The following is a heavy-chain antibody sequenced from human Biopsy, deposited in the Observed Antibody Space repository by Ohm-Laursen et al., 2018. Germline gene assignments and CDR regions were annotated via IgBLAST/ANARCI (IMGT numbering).Heavy chain of an antibody. J-gene: IGHJ4*02. CDR1: DGSISNIINY. CDR3: ARHSFGSGRGF. V-gene: IGHV4-39*01. Sequence: GTLSLTCTVTDGSISNIINYWGWIRQPLGKGLEWLGSIYHTGITDYNPSLKSRVPISVDTSKNQFSLKLSSLTAADTAVYYCARHSFGSGRGFWGQGTLVTVSS. CDR2: IYHTGIT. D-gene: IGHD3-10*01.